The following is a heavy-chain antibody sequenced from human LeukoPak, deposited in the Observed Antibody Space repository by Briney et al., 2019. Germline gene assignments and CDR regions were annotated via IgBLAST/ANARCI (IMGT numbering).Heavy chain of an antibody. D-gene: IGHD4-17*01. Sequence: PGGSLRLSCAASGFTFSSYGMHWVRQAPGKGLEWVAVISYDGINKYYADSVKGRFTISRDNSKSTLYLQMNNLRAEDTAVFYCAKSLYGDYAPRNYGMDDWGQGTTVTVSS. CDR3: AKSLYGDYAPRNYGMDD. CDR1: GFTFSSYG. CDR2: ISYDGINK. V-gene: IGHV3-30*18. J-gene: IGHJ6*02.